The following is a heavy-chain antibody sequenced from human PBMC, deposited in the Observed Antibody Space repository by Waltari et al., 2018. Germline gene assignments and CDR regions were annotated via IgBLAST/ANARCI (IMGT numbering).Heavy chain of an antibody. CDR2: INIDGTTT. D-gene: IGHD3-16*01. J-gene: IGHJ4*02. CDR3: ASRLLIPSLEGGFDF. V-gene: IGHV3-74*01. CDR1: GSSFPGSG. Sequence: EVRWGRSGGVGVCPGGPLNLSVRGPGSSFPGSGLHWVPQSPGKGLEWVSRINIDGTTTIYADSVMGRFTVSRDNAKNTMYLQMDSLRGEDTAVYYCASRLLIPSLEGGFDFWGQGDLVTVSS.